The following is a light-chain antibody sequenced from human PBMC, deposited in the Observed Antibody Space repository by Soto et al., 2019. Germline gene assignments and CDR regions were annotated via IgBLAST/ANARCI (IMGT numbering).Light chain of an antibody. CDR3: QQRSNWPLT. Sequence: EIVLTQSPATLSLSPGERATLSCRASQSVDSYLAWYQQKPGQAPRLLIYDASNRATGIPARFSGSGSGTDFTLTISSLEPEDFAVYHCQQRSNWPLTFGGGTKVDIK. CDR2: DAS. V-gene: IGKV3-11*01. CDR1: QSVDSY. J-gene: IGKJ4*01.